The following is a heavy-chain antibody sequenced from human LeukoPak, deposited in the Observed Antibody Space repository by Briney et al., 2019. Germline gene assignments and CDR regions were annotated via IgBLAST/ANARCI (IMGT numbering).Heavy chain of an antibody. CDR2: IYYSGST. V-gene: IGHV4-39*07. J-gene: IGHJ6*03. CDR3: ARVVYSSSWYRLYYYYYMDV. Sequence: SETLSLTCTVSGDSISTSKSYWGWIRQPPLKGLEWIGSIYYSGSTYYNPSLKSRVTISVDTSKNQFSLKLSSVTAADTAVYYCARVVYSSSWYRLYYYYYMDVWGKGTTVTVSS. CDR1: GDSISTSKSY. D-gene: IGHD6-13*01.